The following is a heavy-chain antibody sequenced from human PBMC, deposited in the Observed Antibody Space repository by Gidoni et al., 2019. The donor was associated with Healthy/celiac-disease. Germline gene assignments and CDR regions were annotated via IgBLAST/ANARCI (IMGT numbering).Heavy chain of an antibody. CDR1: GLTFSSYA. J-gene: IGHJ6*02. CDR3: ARDNCSSTSCYETYYYGMDV. V-gene: IGHV3-30-3*01. CDR2: ISYDGSNK. D-gene: IGHD2-2*01. Sequence: QVQLVESGGGVVQPGRSLRLSCAASGLTFSSYAMHWVRQAPGKGLEWVAVISYDGSNKYYADSVKGRFTISRDNSKNTLYLQMNSLRAEDTAVYYCARDNCSSTSCYETYYYGMDVWGQGTTVTVSS.